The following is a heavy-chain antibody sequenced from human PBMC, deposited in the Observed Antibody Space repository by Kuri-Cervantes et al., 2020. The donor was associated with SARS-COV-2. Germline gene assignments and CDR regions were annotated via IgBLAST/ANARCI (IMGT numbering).Heavy chain of an antibody. Sequence: SETLSLTCAVSGYSISSGYYWGWIRQPPGKGLEWIGSIYHSGSTYYNPSLKSRVTISVDTSKNQFPLKLSSVTAADTAVYYCARARSMITFGGVIDPYNWFDPWGQGTLVTVSS. CDR3: ARARSMITFGGVIDPYNWFDP. V-gene: IGHV4-38-2*01. CDR2: IYHSGST. CDR1: GYSISSGYY. J-gene: IGHJ5*02. D-gene: IGHD3-16*02.